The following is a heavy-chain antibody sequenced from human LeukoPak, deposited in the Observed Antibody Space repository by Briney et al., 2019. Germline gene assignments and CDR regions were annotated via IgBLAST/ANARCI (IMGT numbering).Heavy chain of an antibody. CDR2: IYYSGST. CDR3: ARGTERITMDY. V-gene: IGHV4-31*03. CDR1: GGSISSGGYY. D-gene: IGHD3-3*01. Sequence: KSSETLSLTCTVPGGSISSGGYYWSWIRQHPGKGLEWIGYIYYSGSTYYNPSLKSRVTISVDTSKNQLSLKLSSVTAADTAVYYCARGTERITMDYWGQGTLVTVSS. J-gene: IGHJ4*02.